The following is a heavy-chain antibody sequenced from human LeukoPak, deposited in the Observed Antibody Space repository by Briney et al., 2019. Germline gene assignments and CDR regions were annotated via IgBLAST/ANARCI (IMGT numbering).Heavy chain of an antibody. V-gene: IGHV1-2*02. Sequence: ASVKVSCKASGYTFTDYYMHWVRQAPGQGLEWMGWINPNSGGTNYAQKFQDRVTMTRDTSISTAYMELSRLRSDDTAVYYCARASYYYDSSGYPGYYFDYWGQGTLVTVSS. D-gene: IGHD3-22*01. CDR2: INPNSGGT. CDR1: GYTFTDYY. CDR3: ARASYYYDSSGYPGYYFDY. J-gene: IGHJ4*02.